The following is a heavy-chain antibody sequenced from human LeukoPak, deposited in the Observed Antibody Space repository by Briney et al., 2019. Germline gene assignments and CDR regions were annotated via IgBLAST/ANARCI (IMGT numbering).Heavy chain of an antibody. CDR1: GGSISSGDYY. Sequence: SETLSLTCTVSGGSISSGDYYWSWIRQPPGKGLEWIGYIYYSGSTYYNPSLKSRVTISVDTSKNQFSLKLSSVTAADTAVYYCARDGGCSGGSCYPGYFQHWGQGTLVTVSS. D-gene: IGHD2-15*01. V-gene: IGHV4-30-4*01. CDR2: IYYSGST. CDR3: ARDGGCSGGSCYPGYFQH. J-gene: IGHJ1*01.